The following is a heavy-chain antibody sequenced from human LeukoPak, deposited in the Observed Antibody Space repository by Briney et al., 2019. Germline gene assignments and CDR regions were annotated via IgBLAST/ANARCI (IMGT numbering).Heavy chain of an antibody. V-gene: IGHV3-30-3*01. D-gene: IGHD3-9*01. CDR1: GFTFSSYA. J-gene: IGHJ6*02. CDR3: ARDPLLRYFDWLPTDYYYYGMDV. CDR2: ISYDGSNK. Sequence: PGGSLRLSCAASGFTFSSYAMHWVRQAPGKGLEWVAVISYDGSNKYYADSVKGRFTISRDNPKNTLYLQMNSLRAEDTAVYYCARDPLLRYFDWLPTDYYYYGMDVWGQGTTVTVSS.